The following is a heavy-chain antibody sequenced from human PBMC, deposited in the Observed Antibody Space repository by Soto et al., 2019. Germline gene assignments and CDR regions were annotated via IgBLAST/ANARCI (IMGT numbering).Heavy chain of an antibody. V-gene: IGHV4-39*01. CDR1: GGSISSYY. CDR2: IFFNGGA. Sequence: SETLSLTCTVSGGSISSYYWAWIRQPPGKVLEWIGSIFFNGGAYYNPSLESRVTISVDTSKKQFSLRLRSVTAADTAVYYCARQEHSYFGTGWFDTWGQGALVTVSS. J-gene: IGHJ5*02. D-gene: IGHD3-10*01. CDR3: ARQEHSYFGTGWFDT.